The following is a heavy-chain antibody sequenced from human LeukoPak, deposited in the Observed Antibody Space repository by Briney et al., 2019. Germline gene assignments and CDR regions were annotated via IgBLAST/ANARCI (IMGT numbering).Heavy chain of an antibody. CDR3: ARGGYGDYVFDY. V-gene: IGHV1-69*05. CDR2: IIPIFGTA. J-gene: IGHJ4*02. D-gene: IGHD4-17*01. Sequence: GASVKVSCKASGGTFSRYAISWVRQAPGQGLEWMGGIIPIFGTANYAQKFQGRVTITTDESTSTAYMELSSLRSEDTAVYYCARGGYGDYVFDYWGQGTLVTVSS. CDR1: GGTFSRYA.